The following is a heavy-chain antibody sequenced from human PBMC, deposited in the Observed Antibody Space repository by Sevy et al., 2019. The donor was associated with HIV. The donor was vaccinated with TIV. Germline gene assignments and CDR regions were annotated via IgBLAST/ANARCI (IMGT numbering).Heavy chain of an antibody. V-gene: IGHV3-53*01. CDR3: ARVNCSGGSCYYYYGMDV. D-gene: IGHD2-15*01. CDR2: LFSGGST. CDR1: GFTVSSNY. J-gene: IGHJ6*02. Sequence: GGSLRLSCAASGFTVSSNYMSWVRQAPGKGLEWVSVLFSGGSTYYADSVNGRFTISRDNSKNTLYLQMNSLRAEDTAVYYCARVNCSGGSCYYYYGMDVWGQGTTVTVSS.